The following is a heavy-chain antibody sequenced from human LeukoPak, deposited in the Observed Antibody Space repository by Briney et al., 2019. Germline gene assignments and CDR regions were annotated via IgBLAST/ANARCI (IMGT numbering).Heavy chain of an antibody. D-gene: IGHD3-10*01. CDR2: IYYLGGT. J-gene: IGHJ6*02. V-gene: IGHV4-59*08. CDR1: GGSISGYY. CDR3: ARRSYGSASPLRMDV. Sequence: SSETLSLTCTDSGGSISGYYWTWIRQPPGKGLEWIGYIYYLGGTNYNPSLKSRVTISLDTSKDQFSLKLSSVTAADTAVYYCARRSYGSASPLRMDVWGQGTTVTVSS.